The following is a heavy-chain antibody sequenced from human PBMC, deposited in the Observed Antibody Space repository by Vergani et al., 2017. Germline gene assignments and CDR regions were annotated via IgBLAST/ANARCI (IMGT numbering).Heavy chain of an antibody. CDR3: ARHISVVRPSSMTASDY. J-gene: IGHJ4*02. Sequence: QMQLQESGPGLVKPSETLSLSCTVSGDSISTSSYAWGWIRQPPGKTLEWIGTVLYGGRTSYNPSLKSRVTLSLDTSKKQISLHLTSVTAADTAVYYCARHISVVRPSSMTASDYWGQGTLVTVSS. V-gene: IGHV4-39*01. CDR2: VLYGGRT. CDR1: GDSISTSSYA. D-gene: IGHD2-21*01.